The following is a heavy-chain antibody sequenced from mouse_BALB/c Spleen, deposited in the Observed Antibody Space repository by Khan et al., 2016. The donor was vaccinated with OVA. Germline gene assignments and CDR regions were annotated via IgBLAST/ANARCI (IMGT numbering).Heavy chain of an antibody. CDR1: GYSITSDSA. J-gene: IGHJ2*01. Sequence: EVQLQESGPGLVRPSQSLSLTCTVTGYSITSDSAWNWIRQFPENKLEWMGYISYSGRTSYNQSLKSRISITRDTSKNQFFLPLNYLTTEETATYYCAGSVTITPVEATDFNYWGQGNTLTVSS. V-gene: IGHV3-2*02. CDR2: ISYSGRT. D-gene: IGHD1-1*01. CDR3: AGSVTITPVEATDFNY.